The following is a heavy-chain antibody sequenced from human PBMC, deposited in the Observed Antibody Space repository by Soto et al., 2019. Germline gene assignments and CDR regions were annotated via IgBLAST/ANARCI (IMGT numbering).Heavy chain of an antibody. J-gene: IGHJ3*02. Sequence: GGSLRLSCAASGFTVNSKYMSWVRQAPGKGLEWVSVIYSSGSTYYADSVKDRFTISRDNSKNTLYLQMNSLRAEDTAVYYCAKVALGGYCDSSGYRGAFDIWGQGTMVTVSS. CDR3: AKVALGGYCDSSGYRGAFDI. CDR2: IYSSGST. V-gene: IGHV3-53*01. D-gene: IGHD3-22*01. CDR1: GFTVNSKY.